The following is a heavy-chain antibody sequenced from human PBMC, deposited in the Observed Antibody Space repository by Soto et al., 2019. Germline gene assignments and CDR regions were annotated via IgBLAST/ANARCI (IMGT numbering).Heavy chain of an antibody. D-gene: IGHD1-1*01. Sequence: PGGSLRLSCAASGFTVSSNYMSWVRQAPGKGLEWVSAISGSGGSTYYADSVKGRFTISRDNSKNTLYLQMNSLRAEDTAVYYCAKDPCFGTTGTCYFDFWGQGTLVTVSS. CDR2: ISGSGGST. CDR1: GFTVSSNY. V-gene: IGHV3-23*01. J-gene: IGHJ4*02. CDR3: AKDPCFGTTGTCYFDF.